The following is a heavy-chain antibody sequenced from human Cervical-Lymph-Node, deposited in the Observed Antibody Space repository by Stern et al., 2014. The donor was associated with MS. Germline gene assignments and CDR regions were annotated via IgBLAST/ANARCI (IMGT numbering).Heavy chain of an antibody. CDR1: GFTVSSNY. V-gene: IGHV3-66*01. J-gene: IGHJ6*02. Sequence: EVQLEESGGGLVQPGGSLRLSCAASGFTVSSNYMSWVRQAPGKGLEWVSVIYSGGSTYYADSVKGRFTISRDNSKNTLYLQMNSLRAEDTAVYYCATDPGGGNIKASGYYYYYGMDVWGQGTTVTVSS. D-gene: IGHD4-23*01. CDR3: ATDPGGGNIKASGYYYYYGMDV. CDR2: IYSGGST.